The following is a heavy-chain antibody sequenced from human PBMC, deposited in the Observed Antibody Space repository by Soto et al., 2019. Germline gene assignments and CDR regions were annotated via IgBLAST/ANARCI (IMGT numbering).Heavy chain of an antibody. CDR1: GFIFSCSA. CDR2: IRSRANNYAT. CDR3: ARGQQAAIGDYYYHGLDV. D-gene: IGHD3-10*01. Sequence: HPGGALRLSCAASGFIFSCSAIRWVRQAPGKGLEWVGRIRSRANNYATSSGASVRGRFTFFRDDSKNMAYLQMNTLKTEDTAIYYCARGQQAAIGDYYYHGLDVWGQGTSVTVSS. J-gene: IGHJ6*02. V-gene: IGHV3-73*01.